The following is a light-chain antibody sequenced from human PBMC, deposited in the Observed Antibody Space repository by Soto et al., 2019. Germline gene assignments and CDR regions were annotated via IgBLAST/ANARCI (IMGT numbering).Light chain of an antibody. Sequence: QSALTQPPSASGSPGQSVTISCAGTSSDVGGYNYVSWYQQHPGKAPKLMIYEVSKWPSGVPDRFSGSKSGNTASLTVSGLQAEDEADYYCSSYGGSNNLVFGGGTQLTVL. CDR1: SSDVGGYNY. V-gene: IGLV2-8*01. J-gene: IGLJ2*01. CDR3: SSYGGSNNLV. CDR2: EVS.